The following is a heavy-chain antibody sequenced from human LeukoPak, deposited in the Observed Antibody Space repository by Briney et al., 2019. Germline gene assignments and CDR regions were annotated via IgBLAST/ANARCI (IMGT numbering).Heavy chain of an antibody. V-gene: IGHV1-69*05. CDR1: GGTFSSYA. CDR3: ARDYYDSSGVPYYFDY. CDR2: IIPIFGTA. D-gene: IGHD3-22*01. Sequence: ASVKVSCKASGGTFSSYAISWVRQAPGQGLERMGGIIPIFGTANYAQKFQGRVTITTDESTSTAYMELSSLRSEDTAVYYCARDYYDSSGVPYYFDYWGQGTLVTVSS. J-gene: IGHJ4*02.